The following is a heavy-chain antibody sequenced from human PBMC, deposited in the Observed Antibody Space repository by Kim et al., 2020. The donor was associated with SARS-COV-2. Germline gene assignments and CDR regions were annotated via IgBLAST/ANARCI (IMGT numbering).Heavy chain of an antibody. CDR3: ARGRDSSSWYSWFDP. D-gene: IGHD6-13*01. Sequence: PALKSRVTISVDTSKNQFSLKLSSVTAADTAVYYCARGRDSSSWYSWFDPWGQGTLVTVSS. V-gene: IGHV4-31*02. J-gene: IGHJ5*02.